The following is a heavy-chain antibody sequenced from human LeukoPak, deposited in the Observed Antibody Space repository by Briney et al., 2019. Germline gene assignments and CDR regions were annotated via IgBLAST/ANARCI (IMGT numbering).Heavy chain of an antibody. CDR3: ARAGAVVDNWFDP. Sequence: GASVKVSCKASGYTFTGYYMHWVRQAPGRGLEWMGWINPNSGGTNYAQKFQGRVTMTRDTSISTAYMELSRLRSDDTAVYYCARAGAVVDNWFDPWGQGTLVTVSS. CDR1: GYTFTGYY. D-gene: IGHD2-15*01. J-gene: IGHJ5*02. V-gene: IGHV1-2*02. CDR2: INPNSGGT.